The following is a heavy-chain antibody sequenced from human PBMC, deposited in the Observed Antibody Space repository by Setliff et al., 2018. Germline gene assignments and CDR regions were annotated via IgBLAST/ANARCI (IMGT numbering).Heavy chain of an antibody. V-gene: IGHV1-18*01. CDR2: ISAYNGNT. CDR3: ARDLGGLHLTMYHFDY. CDR1: GSTFTSYG. Sequence: ASVKVSCKASGSTFTSYGISWVRQAPGQGLEWMGWISAYNGNTNYAQKLQGRVTMTTDTSTSTAYMELRSLRSDDTAVYYCARDLGGLHLTMYHFDYWGQGTLVTVSS. J-gene: IGHJ4*02. D-gene: IGHD3-10*02.